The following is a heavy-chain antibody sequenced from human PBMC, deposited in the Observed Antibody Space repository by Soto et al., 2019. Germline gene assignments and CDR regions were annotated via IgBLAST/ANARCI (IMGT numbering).Heavy chain of an antibody. CDR2: MNPNSGHT. J-gene: IGHJ5*02. D-gene: IGHD2-15*01. V-gene: IGHV1-8*01. CDR3: VTNSVIRDCSGGTCYENWFDP. Sequence: QVQLVQSGAEVKKPGASVKVSCKASGYTFTYYDINWVRQATGQGREWMGWMNPNSGHTGYAQKFQGRVTMTRDTSISTAYMELRSLRSEDTALYYCVTNSVIRDCSGGTCYENWFDPWGQGTLVTVSS. CDR1: GYTFTYYD.